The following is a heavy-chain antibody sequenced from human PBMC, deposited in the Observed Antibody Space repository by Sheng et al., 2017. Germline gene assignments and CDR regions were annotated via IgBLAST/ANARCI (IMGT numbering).Heavy chain of an antibody. CDR2: INNDGSDV. CDR3: ARDRPHNWFDP. J-gene: IGHJ5*02. V-gene: IGHV3-74*03. CDR1: GFTFSDYW. Sequence: EVQVVESGGGLVQPGGSLRLSCAASGFTFSDYWMHWVRQVPGKGLMWVSRINNDGSDVTYADSVKGRFTVSRDNAMNIMYLQMNSLRVEDTAVYYCARDRPHNWFDPWGREPWSTVSS.